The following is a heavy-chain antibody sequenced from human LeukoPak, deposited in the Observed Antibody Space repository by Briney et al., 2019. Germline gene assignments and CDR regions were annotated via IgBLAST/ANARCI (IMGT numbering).Heavy chain of an antibody. V-gene: IGHV1-18*01. D-gene: IGHD6-13*01. CDR1: GYTFTSYG. Sequence: ASVKISCKASGYTFTSYGISWVRQAPGQGLEWMGWISAYNGNTNYAQKLQGGVTMTTDTSTSTAYMELRSLRSDDTAVYYCARELAYSSSWYFDYWGQRTLVTVSS. CDR3: ARELAYSSSWYFDY. J-gene: IGHJ4*02. CDR2: ISAYNGNT.